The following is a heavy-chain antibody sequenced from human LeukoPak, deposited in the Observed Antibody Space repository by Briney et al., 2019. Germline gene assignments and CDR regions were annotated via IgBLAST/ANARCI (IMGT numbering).Heavy chain of an antibody. D-gene: IGHD5-18*01. J-gene: IGHJ6*02. CDR3: ARVDTRPYYYYYYGMDV. Sequence: GGSLRLSCAASGFTFSSYGMHWVRQAPGKGLEWVAVIWYDGSNKYYADSVKGRFTISRDNSKNTLYLQMNSLRAEDTAVYYCARVDTRPYYYYYYGMDVWGQGTTVTVSS. CDR2: IWYDGSNK. V-gene: IGHV3-33*01. CDR1: GFTFSSYG.